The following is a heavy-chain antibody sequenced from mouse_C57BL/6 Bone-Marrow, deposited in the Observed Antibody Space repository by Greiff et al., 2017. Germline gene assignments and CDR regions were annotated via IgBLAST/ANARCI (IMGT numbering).Heavy chain of an antibody. CDR2: IDPSDSYT. CDR3: ARSGHYYGSSYGYFDV. D-gene: IGHD1-1*01. V-gene: IGHV1-69*01. CDR1: GYTFTSYW. J-gene: IGHJ1*03. Sequence: QVQLQQPGAELVMPGASVKLSCKASGYTFTSYWMHWVKQRPGQGLEWIGEIDPSDSYTNYNQKFKGKSTLTVDKSSSTAYMRLSSLTSEDSAVYYCARSGHYYGSSYGYFDVWGTGTTVTVSS.